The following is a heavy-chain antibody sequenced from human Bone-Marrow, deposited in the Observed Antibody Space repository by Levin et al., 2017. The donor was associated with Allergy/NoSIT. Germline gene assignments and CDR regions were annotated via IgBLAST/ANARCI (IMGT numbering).Heavy chain of an antibody. V-gene: IGHV3-21*01. CDR3: ARGGVDTEVQPAPHLEP. J-gene: IGHJ5*02. D-gene: IGHD5-18*01. CDR2: IDSRSDYI. Sequence: PGGSLRLSCAASGFIFSDYTMNWVRQAPGKGLEWVSSIDSRSDYIYYADSVEGRFTVSRDNADKSVYLQLDNVRVEDTALYFCARGGVDTEVQPAPHLEPWGLGTLVTVSS. CDR1: GFIFSDYT.